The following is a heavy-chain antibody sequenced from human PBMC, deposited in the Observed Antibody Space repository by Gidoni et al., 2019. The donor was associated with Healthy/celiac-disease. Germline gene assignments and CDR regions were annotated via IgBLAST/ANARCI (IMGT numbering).Heavy chain of an antibody. D-gene: IGHD1-7*01. J-gene: IGHJ4*02. CDR2: ISGSGGST. Sequence: SCAASGFTFSSYAMGWVRQAPGKGLEWVAAISGSGGSTYYADSVKGRFTISRDNSKNTLYLQMNSLRAEDTAVYYCARGLNWNYYFDYWGQGTLVTVSS. CDR1: GFTFSSYA. CDR3: ARGLNWNYYFDY. V-gene: IGHV3-23*01.